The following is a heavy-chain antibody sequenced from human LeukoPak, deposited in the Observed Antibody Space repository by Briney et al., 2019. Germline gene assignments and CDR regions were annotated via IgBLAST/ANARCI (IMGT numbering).Heavy chain of an antibody. D-gene: IGHD1-26*01. J-gene: IGHJ6*03. CDR1: GFTFSSYG. V-gene: IGHV3-30*02. CDR2: IRNDGSNK. CDR3: AKGSGWEVSYYYYYMDV. Sequence: GGSLRLSCAASGFTFSSYGMHWVRQAPGKGLEWVAFIRNDGSNKYYADSVKGRFTISRDNSKNTLYLQMNSLRAEDTAVYYCAKGSGWEVSYYYYYMDVWGKGTTVTISS.